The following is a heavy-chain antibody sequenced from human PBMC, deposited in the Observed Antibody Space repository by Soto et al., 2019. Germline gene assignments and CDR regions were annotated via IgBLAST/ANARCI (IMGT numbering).Heavy chain of an antibody. CDR2: ITGNAANT. CDR3: AKAARDCGGDCYSSYFDS. J-gene: IGHJ4*02. V-gene: IGHV3-23*01. D-gene: IGHD2-21*02. CDR1: RFTFGGYA. Sequence: RLSCSASRFTFGGYAMSWVRQAPGKGPEWVSGITGNAANTVYADSVKGRFTISRDNSKNALYLQLNSLRAEDTAVYFCAKAARDCGGDCYSSYFDSWGQGALVTVSS.